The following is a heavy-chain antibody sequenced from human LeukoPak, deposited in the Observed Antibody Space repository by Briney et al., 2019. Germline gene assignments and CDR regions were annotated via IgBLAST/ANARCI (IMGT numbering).Heavy chain of an antibody. CDR1: GGSISSYY. CDR3: VRDRGYGNLDY. D-gene: IGHD5-12*01. CDR2: IQTSGST. Sequence: PSETLSLTCTVSGGSISSYYWSWIRQPAGKGLEWIGRIQTSGSTNYNPSLKSRVTISLDTSKNQFSLKLTSVTAADTAVYYCVRDRGYGNLDYWGQGTLVTVSS. J-gene: IGHJ4*02. V-gene: IGHV4-4*07.